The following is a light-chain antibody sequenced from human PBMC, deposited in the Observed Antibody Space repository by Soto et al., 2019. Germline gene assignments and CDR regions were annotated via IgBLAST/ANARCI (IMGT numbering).Light chain of an antibody. CDR3: CSYAGSSTFYG. V-gene: IGLV2-23*02. CDR2: EVS. Sequence: SVLTQPASVSGSPGQSITISCTGTSSDVGSYNLVSWYQQHPGKAPKLMIYEVSKRPSGVSNRFSGSKSGNTASLTISGLQAEDEADYYCCSYAGSSTFYGFGTGTKLTVL. CDR1: SSDVGSYNL. J-gene: IGLJ1*01.